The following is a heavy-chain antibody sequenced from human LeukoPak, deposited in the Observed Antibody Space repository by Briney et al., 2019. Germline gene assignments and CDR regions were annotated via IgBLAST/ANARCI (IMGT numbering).Heavy chain of an antibody. CDR1: GFTFSSYA. D-gene: IGHD6-19*01. J-gene: IGHJ4*02. CDR3: ASSASGWYNFDY. V-gene: IGHV3-23*01. Sequence: GGSLRLSCAASGFTFSSYAMSWVRQAPGKGLEWVSAISGSGGSTSYADSVKGRFTISRDNSKNTLYLQMSSLRAGDTAVYYCASSASGWYNFDYWGQGTLVTVSS. CDR2: ISGSGGST.